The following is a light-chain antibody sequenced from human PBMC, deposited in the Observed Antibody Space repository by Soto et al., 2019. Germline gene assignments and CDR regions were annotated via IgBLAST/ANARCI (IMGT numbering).Light chain of an antibody. CDR3: SSYTSSSPLA. CDR2: DVS. Sequence: QSVLTQPASVSGSPGQSITISCTGTSSDGGGYNYVSWYQQHPGKAPNLMIYDVSNRPSGGSTRFSGSKSGNTASLTISGLQAEDEAAYYCSSYTSSSPLAFGTGPKVTVL. V-gene: IGLV2-14*01. J-gene: IGLJ1*01. CDR1: SSDGGGYNY.